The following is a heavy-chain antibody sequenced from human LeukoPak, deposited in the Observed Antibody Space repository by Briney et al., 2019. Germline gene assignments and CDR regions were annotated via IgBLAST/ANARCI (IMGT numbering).Heavy chain of an antibody. D-gene: IGHD6-19*01. Sequence: GGSLRLSCAASGFTFDDYGMSWVRQAPGKGLEWVSGINWNGGSTGYADSVKGRFTISRDNSKNTLYLQMNSLRAEDTAVYYCACVAGNFQDYWGQGTLVTVSS. CDR2: INWNGGST. V-gene: IGHV3-20*04. J-gene: IGHJ4*02. CDR3: ACVAGNFQDY. CDR1: GFTFDDYG.